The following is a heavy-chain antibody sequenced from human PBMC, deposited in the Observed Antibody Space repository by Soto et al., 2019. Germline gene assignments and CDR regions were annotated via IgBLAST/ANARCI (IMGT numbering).Heavy chain of an antibody. Sequence: SLRLSCAASGFTFSDYWMHWVRQVPGKGLVWVSRISGDVSSTSYADSVKGRFTISRDNAKNTLYVQMNSLRVEDTAVYYCARGIGYSAQDYWGQGTPVTVSS. CDR1: GFTFSDYW. V-gene: IGHV3-74*01. D-gene: IGHD1-1*01. CDR2: ISGDVSST. CDR3: ARGIGYSAQDY. J-gene: IGHJ4*02.